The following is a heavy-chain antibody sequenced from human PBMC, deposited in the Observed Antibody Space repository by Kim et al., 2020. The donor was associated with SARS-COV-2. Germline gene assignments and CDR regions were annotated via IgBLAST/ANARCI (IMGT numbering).Heavy chain of an antibody. CDR3: ARDSPASPTYSSSWYEDYYGMDV. CDR1: GFTFSSYS. J-gene: IGHJ6*02. CDR2: ISSSSSYI. D-gene: IGHD6-13*01. V-gene: IGHV3-21*01. Sequence: GGSLRLSCAASGFTFSSYSMNWVRQAPGKGLEWVSSISSSSSYIYYADSVKGRFTISRDNAKNSLYLQMNSLRAEDTAVYYCARDSPASPTYSSSWYEDYYGMDVWGQGTTVTVSS.